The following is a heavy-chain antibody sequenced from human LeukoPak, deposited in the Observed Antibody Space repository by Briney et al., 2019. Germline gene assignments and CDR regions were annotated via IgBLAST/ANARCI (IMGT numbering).Heavy chain of an antibody. CDR2: INQDGSEK. J-gene: IGHJ4*02. D-gene: IGHD3-22*01. CDR1: GFTFSSYW. V-gene: IGHV3-7*03. Sequence: PGGSLRLSCAASGFTFSSYWMSWVRQAPGKGLEWVANINQDGSEKNCVDSMKGRFTISRDNAKNSLYLQMNSLRAEDTALYYCAKASYYYDSSFDYWGQGTLVTVSS. CDR3: AKASYYYDSSFDY.